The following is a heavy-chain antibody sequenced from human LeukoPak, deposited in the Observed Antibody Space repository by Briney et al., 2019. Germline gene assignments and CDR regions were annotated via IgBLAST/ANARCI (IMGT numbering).Heavy chain of an antibody. CDR2: INHSGST. Sequence: PSETLSLTCGVYGGPFSAYYWSWIRQPPGKGLEWIGEINHSGSTNYNPALKTRVAMSVDTSKNQFSLKLSSVTAADTAVYYCARGGTGNIDYWGQGALVTVSP. J-gene: IGHJ4*02. CDR3: ARGGTGNIDY. V-gene: IGHV4-34*01. CDR1: GGPFSAYY. D-gene: IGHD1-1*01.